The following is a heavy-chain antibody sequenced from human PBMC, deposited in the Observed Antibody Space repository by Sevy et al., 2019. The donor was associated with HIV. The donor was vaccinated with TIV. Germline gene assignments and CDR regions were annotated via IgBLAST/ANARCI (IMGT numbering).Heavy chain of an antibody. CDR1: GGSFSGYY. J-gene: IGHJ3*02. V-gene: IGHV4-34*01. CDR2: INHSRGT. CDR3: ARHCTGSSCSHAFDI. Sequence: SETLSLTCAVYGGSFSGYYWSWIRQPPGKGLEWIGEINHSRGTNYNPSLKSRVTISADTSKNQFSLKLNSVTAADTAVYYCARHCTGSSCSHAFDIWGKGTMVTVSS. D-gene: IGHD2-15*01.